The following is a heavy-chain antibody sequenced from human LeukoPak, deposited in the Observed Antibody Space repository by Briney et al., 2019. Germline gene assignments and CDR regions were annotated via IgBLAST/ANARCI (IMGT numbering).Heavy chain of an antibody. CDR1: GYTLTELS. Sequence: ASVKVSCKVSGYTLTELSMHWVRQAPGKGLEWMGGFDSEDGETIYAQKFQGRVTMTEDTSTDTAYMELSSLRSEDTAVYYCATVKSGSYYFLDYWGQGTLVTVSS. V-gene: IGHV1-24*01. D-gene: IGHD1-26*01. J-gene: IGHJ4*02. CDR3: ATVKSGSYYFLDY. CDR2: FDSEDGET.